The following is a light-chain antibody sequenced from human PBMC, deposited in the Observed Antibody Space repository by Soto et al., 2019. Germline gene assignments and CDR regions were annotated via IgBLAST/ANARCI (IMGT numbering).Light chain of an antibody. CDR3: AAWDNSLNGVV. Sequence: QSVLTQPPSASGTPGQTVTISCSGSSSNIGSNTVNWYQQLPGTAPKLPIYSNNQRPSGVPDRFSGSKSGTSASLAISGLQSEDEADYYCAAWDNSLNGVVFGGGTKLT. J-gene: IGLJ2*01. CDR1: SSNIGSNT. CDR2: SNN. V-gene: IGLV1-44*01.